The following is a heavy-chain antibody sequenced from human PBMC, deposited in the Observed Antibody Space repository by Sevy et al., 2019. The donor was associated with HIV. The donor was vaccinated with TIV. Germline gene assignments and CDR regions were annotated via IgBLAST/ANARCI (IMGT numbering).Heavy chain of an antibody. J-gene: IGHJ4*02. V-gene: IGHV3-33*01. D-gene: IGHD3-10*01. CDR3: ATGRDYGSGSYDY. Sequence: GGSLRLSCAASGFSFDRYGMHWVRQAPGKGVEWVAVILYEGINKDYGDSVRGRFTISRDNSKNTLYLQMNSLRVDDTAVYYCATGRDYGSGSYDYWGPGTLVTVSS. CDR2: ILYEGINK. CDR1: GFSFDRYG.